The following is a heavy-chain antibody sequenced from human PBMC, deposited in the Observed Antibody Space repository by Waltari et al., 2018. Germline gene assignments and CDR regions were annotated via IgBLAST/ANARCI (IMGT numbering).Heavy chain of an antibody. CDR3: TGGAVTGTDF. J-gene: IGHJ4*02. V-gene: IGHV3-73*01. D-gene: IGHD6-13*01. CDR2: IRSKPNNYAT. CDR1: GFTFRAPT. Sequence: EVQVVESGGGLVQPGGSLKLSCATPGFTFRAPTIHWVRQTSGKGLEWIGRIRSKPNNYATRYTASVEGRFTISRDDSENTAYLQMSSLMTEDTAVYYCTGGAVTGTDFWGQGTLVTVSS.